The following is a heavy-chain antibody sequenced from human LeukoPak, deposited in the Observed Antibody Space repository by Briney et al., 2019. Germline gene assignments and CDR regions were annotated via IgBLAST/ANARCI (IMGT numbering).Heavy chain of an antibody. CDR3: AALARDY. CDR2: IHNDGST. Sequence: PGGSLRLSCTASGFTFSSSEMNWVRQAPGKGLEWVSVIHNDGSTYYAESVKGRFTISRDNSKNTLYLQMNSLRVEDTAVYYCAALARDYWGQGILVTVSS. V-gene: IGHV3-53*01. D-gene: IGHD3-3*02. CDR1: GFTFSSSE. J-gene: IGHJ4*02.